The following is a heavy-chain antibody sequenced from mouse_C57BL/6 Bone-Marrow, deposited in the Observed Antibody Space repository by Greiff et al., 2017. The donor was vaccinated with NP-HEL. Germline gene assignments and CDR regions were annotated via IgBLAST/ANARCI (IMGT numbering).Heavy chain of an antibody. CDR2: IYPGDGDT. V-gene: IGHV1-80*01. J-gene: IGHJ3*01. Sequence: QVQLQQSGAELVKPGASVKLSCKASGYEFSNYWMNWVQQRPGKGLEWIGQIYPGDGDTNYNGKFKDKATLTADKSSSTAYMQLSRLTSEDSAVYCCARGAYWGQGTLVTVSA. CDR1: GYEFSNYW. CDR3: ARGAY.